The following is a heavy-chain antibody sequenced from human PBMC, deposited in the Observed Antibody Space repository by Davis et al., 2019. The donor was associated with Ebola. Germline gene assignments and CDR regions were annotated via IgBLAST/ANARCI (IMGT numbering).Heavy chain of an antibody. V-gene: IGHV6-1*01. CDR2: TYYRSKWYN. J-gene: IGHJ6*02. D-gene: IGHD5-18*01. Sequence: SQTLSLTCVISGDSVSSNSAAWNWIRQSPSRGLEWLGRTYYRSKWYNDYAVSVKSRITINPDTSKNQFSLKLSSVTAADTAVYYCAREVGTAMAELYYYYYGMDVWGQGTTVTVSS. CDR1: GDSVSSNSAA. CDR3: AREVGTAMAELYYYYYGMDV.